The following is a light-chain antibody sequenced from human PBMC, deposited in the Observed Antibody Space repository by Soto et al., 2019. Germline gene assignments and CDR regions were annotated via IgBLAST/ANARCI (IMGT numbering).Light chain of an antibody. J-gene: IGLJ1*01. Sequence: QSVLTQPPSASGTPGQRVTISCSGSSSNIGSNTVNWYQQLPATAPKLLIYSNNQRPSGVPDRFSGSKSGTSASLAISGLQSEDEADYYCAAWDDSLNGYVFGTGTKGTVL. V-gene: IGLV1-44*01. CDR2: SNN. CDR1: SSNIGSNT. CDR3: AAWDDSLNGYV.